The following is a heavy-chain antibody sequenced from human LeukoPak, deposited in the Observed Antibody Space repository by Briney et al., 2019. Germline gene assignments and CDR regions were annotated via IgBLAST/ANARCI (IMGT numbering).Heavy chain of an antibody. V-gene: IGHV4-59*08. CDR1: GGSISSYY. Sequence: SETLTLTCTVSGGSISSYYWSWIRQPPGKGLEWIGYIYYSGSTNYNPSLKSRDTISVDTSKNQFSLKLSSVTAADTAVYYCARQDAGRAAAGTWGFDYWGQGTLVTVSS. D-gene: IGHD6-13*01. CDR2: IYYSGST. CDR3: ARQDAGRAAAGTWGFDY. J-gene: IGHJ4*02.